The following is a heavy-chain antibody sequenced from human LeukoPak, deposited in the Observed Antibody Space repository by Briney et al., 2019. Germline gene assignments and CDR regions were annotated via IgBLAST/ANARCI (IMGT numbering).Heavy chain of an antibody. J-gene: IGHJ5*02. CDR3: AQGHTSGWNIYYH. CDR2: TIASGEST. CDR1: GFTFSTFA. D-gene: IGHD6-19*01. V-gene: IGHV3-23*01. Sequence: PGGTLRRSCAASGFTFSTFAMSWDRPGPGNGLEWVSTTIASGESTDYTDCVKGRFTIYRDNSKNALYLQMNSLRAEDTSIYYCAQGHTSGWNIYYHWGQGTLVTVSS.